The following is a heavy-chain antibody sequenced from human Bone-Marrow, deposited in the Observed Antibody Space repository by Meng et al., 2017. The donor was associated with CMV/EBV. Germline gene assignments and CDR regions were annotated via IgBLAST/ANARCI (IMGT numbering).Heavy chain of an antibody. CDR1: GYSFTNYW. V-gene: IGHV5-51*01. CDR3: ARLAWGVRAAEYRDY. D-gene: IGHD6-13*01. J-gene: IGHJ4*02. Sequence: GGSLRLSCKDSGYSFTNYWIGWVRQMPGKGLEWMGIIYPGDSDTKYSPSFQGHVTISYDKSITTAYLQWSSLKASDTAMYYCARLAWGVRAAEYRDYWGQGTLVTVYS. CDR2: IYPGDSDT.